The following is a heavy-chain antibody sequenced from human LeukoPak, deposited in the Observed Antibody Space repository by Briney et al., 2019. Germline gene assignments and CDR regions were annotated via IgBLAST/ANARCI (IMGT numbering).Heavy chain of an antibody. CDR3: VKAESRGYYYYYGMDV. D-gene: IGHD6-25*01. Sequence: GGSLRLSCAASGFTFSNYAMSWVRQAPGKGLKWVSIISGSGGSTHYADSVKGRFTISRDSSKNTLYLQMNSLRAEDTAVYYCVKAESRGYYYYYGMDVWSQGTTVTVSS. CDR2: ISGSGGST. CDR1: GFTFSNYA. J-gene: IGHJ6*02. V-gene: IGHV3-23*01.